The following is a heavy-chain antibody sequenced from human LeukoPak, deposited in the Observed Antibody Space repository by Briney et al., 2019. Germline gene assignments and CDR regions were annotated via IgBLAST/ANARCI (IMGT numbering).Heavy chain of an antibody. CDR3: AKDLREVGSFAPWNAFHI. CDR2: ISGSGGST. D-gene: IGHD4-17*01. Sequence: PGGSLRLSCAASGFTFSSYAMSWVRQAPGKGLEWVSAISGSGGSTYYADSVKGRFTISRDNFKNTLYLQMNSLRTEDTAVYYCAKDLREVGSFAPWNAFHIWGQGTMVTVSS. V-gene: IGHV3-23*01. J-gene: IGHJ3*02. CDR1: GFTFSSYA.